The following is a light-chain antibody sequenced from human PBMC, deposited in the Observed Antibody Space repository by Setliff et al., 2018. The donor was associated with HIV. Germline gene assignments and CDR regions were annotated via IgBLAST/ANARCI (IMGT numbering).Light chain of an antibody. CDR1: SSDVGSYNL. Sequence: QSALTQPASVSGSPGQSITVSCTGTSSDVGSYNLVSWYQHHPGKAPKLMIYDVNKRPSGVPDRFSGSKSGNTASLTISGLQAEDEADFYCCSYAGSHTFVFGTGTKVTVL. CDR3: CSYAGSHTFV. CDR2: DVN. V-gene: IGLV2-23*02. J-gene: IGLJ1*01.